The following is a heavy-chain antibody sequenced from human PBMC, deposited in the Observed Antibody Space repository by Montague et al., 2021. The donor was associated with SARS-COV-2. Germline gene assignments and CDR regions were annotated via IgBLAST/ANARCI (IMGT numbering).Heavy chain of an antibody. CDR3: ARRGTGNYEILDY. V-gene: IGHV4-59*01. CDR1: GGSMRRYY. J-gene: IGHJ4*02. D-gene: IGHD3-3*01. Sequence: SETLSLTCTIPGGSMRRYYWTWIRQLPGKELEWIGSIYDSGGARYNPSLKSRVSISVDASKNQFSLRVTSVTAADTAVYFCARRGTGNYEILDYWGQGILVTVSS. CDR2: IYDSGGA.